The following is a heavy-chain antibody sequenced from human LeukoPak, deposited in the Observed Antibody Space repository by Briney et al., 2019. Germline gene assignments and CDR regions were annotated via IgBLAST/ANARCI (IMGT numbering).Heavy chain of an antibody. Sequence: GRSLRLSSAATGFTVTSAYMGCVRPAPGRGMEWVSLIFSGGDTTLADTVKARFTISRDNSKNTLYLQVNSLRAEDTAVYYCARDRYIPGSGSSYFGYWGQGALVTVSS. D-gene: IGHD1-26*01. CDR1: GFTVTSAY. CDR3: ARDRYIPGSGSSYFGY. CDR2: IFSGGDT. J-gene: IGHJ4*02. V-gene: IGHV3-66*01.